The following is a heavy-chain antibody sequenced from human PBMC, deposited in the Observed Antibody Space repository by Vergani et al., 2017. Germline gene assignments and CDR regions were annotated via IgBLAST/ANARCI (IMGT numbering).Heavy chain of an antibody. CDR3: ARDGGGGGLIDY. J-gene: IGHJ4*02. CDR1: GYTFSTYG. V-gene: IGHV1-18*01. Sequence: QVQLVQSGAEVKKPGASVKVSCKASGYTFSTYGISWVRQAPGQGLEWMGWISAYNGNTNYPEKFQGRLTMTTDTSTRTAYMELRSLRSDDTAVYYCARDGGGGGLIDYWGQGTLVTVSS. D-gene: IGHD3-16*01. CDR2: ISAYNGNT.